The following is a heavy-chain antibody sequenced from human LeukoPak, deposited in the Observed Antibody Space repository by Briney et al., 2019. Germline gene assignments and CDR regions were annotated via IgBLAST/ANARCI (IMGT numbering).Heavy chain of an antibody. CDR3: ARDAPQVPAAGVLAS. D-gene: IGHD6-13*01. V-gene: IGHV3-53*01. CDR2: MYSRGDT. Sequence: GGSLRLSCAASGFTVSDNYMSWVRQAPGKGLEWVSVMYSRGDTYYANSVKGRFTFSRDISKNTLHLQMNGLRTEDTAMYYCARDAPQVPAAGVLASWGQGTLVIVSS. J-gene: IGHJ5*02. CDR1: GFTVSDNY.